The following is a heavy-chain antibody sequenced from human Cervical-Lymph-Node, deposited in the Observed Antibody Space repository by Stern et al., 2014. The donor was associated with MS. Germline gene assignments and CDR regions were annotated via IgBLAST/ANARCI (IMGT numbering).Heavy chain of an antibody. Sequence: EVQLVESGGGLVKPGASLTLSCAVSGFSFRHAWMSWVRQAPGKGLGGVCRVKSDSDGGTTDYAEPVKGRFTISRDDSKSTVYLQMNSLKPDDTALYYCATAILVTAFDHWGQGTLVTVSS. CDR3: ATAILVTAFDH. J-gene: IGHJ4*02. CDR1: GFSFRHAW. V-gene: IGHV3-15*01. CDR2: VKSDSDGGTT. D-gene: IGHD2-21*02.